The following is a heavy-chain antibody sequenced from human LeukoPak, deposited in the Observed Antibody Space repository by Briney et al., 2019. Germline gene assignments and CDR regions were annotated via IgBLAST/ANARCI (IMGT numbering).Heavy chain of an antibody. J-gene: IGHJ3*01. D-gene: IGHD2-15*01. CDR3: AREDNAFEL. V-gene: IGHV3-48*03. CDR1: GFNFNDYE. CDR2: INSGSNSI. Sequence: GGSLRLSCAASGFNFNDYEMNWVRQAPGKGMEWIAYINSGSNSIYYADSVRGRVTISRHSASQSVHLQMNSLRVEDTGVYFCAREDNAFELWGQGTVVTVSS.